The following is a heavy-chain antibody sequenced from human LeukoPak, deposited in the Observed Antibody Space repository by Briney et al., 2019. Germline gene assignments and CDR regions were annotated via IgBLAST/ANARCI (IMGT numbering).Heavy chain of an antibody. CDR2: INPSGGST. D-gene: IGHD2-21*01. Sequence: GASVKVSCKASGYTFTSYYMHWVRQAPGQGLEWMGIINPSGGSTSYAQKLQGRVTMTRDMSTSTVYMELSSLRSEDTAVYYCARAGGYCGRISCPYYFDYWGQGSLVAVSS. CDR3: ARAGGYCGRISCPYYFDY. J-gene: IGHJ4*02. CDR1: GYTFTSYY. V-gene: IGHV1-46*01.